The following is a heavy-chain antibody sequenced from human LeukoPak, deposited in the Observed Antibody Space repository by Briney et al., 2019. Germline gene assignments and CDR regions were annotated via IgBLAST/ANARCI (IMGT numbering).Heavy chain of an antibody. D-gene: IGHD3-3*01. CDR1: GFTFSIYA. V-gene: IGHV3-23*01. J-gene: IGHJ3*02. CDR3: AKDRVLRFLEWSHDAFDI. Sequence: GGSLRLSCEASGFTFSIYAMSWVRQAPGKGLEWLSIMSGAGGRIEYADSVKGRFTISRDNSRNTVYLHMNSLRAEDTAVYYCAKDRVLRFLEWSHDAFDIWGQGTMVTVSS. CDR2: MSGAGGRI.